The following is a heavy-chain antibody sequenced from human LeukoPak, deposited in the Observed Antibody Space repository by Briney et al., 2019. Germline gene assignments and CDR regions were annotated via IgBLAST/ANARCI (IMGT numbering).Heavy chain of an antibody. CDR1: GFTFSSYG. Sequence: QSGGTLRLSCAASGFTFSSYGMSWVRQAPGKGLEWVSAISGSGGSTYYADSVKGRFTISRDNSKNTLYLQMNSLRAEDTAVYYCAKVMVRGVIIRPFDAFDIWGQGTMVTVSS. J-gene: IGHJ3*02. D-gene: IGHD3-10*01. CDR3: AKVMVRGVIIRPFDAFDI. CDR2: ISGSGGST. V-gene: IGHV3-23*01.